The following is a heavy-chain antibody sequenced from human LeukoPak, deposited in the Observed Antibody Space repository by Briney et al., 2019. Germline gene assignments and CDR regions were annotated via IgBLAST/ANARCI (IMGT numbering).Heavy chain of an antibody. CDR3: AREGCSNDSSRSSGRARKLGWFDP. CDR2: MSYSGTT. Sequence: SEALSLTCTVSGGSISSGGYYWSWIRQHPVKGLEWIGYMSYSGTTDYNPSLRSRISISLDTSKNQFSLKLSSVTAADTAVYYCAREGCSNDSSRSSGRARKLGWFDPWGQGTLVTVSS. CDR1: GGSISSGGYY. V-gene: IGHV4-31*03. D-gene: IGHD2-8*01. J-gene: IGHJ5*02.